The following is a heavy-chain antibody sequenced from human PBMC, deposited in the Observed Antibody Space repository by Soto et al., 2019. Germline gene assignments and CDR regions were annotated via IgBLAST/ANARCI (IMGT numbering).Heavy chain of an antibody. V-gene: IGHV3-30-3*01. CDR3: ARDWAYCSGGSCYRSFDYYYGMDV. Sequence: QVQLVESGGGVVQPGRSLRLSCAASGFTFSSYAMHWVRQAPGKGLEWVAVISYDGSNKYYADSVKGRFTISRDNSKNTLYLQMNSLRAEDTAVYYCARDWAYCSGGSCYRSFDYYYGMDVWGQGTTVTVSS. CDR1: GFTFSSYA. D-gene: IGHD2-15*01. CDR2: ISYDGSNK. J-gene: IGHJ6*02.